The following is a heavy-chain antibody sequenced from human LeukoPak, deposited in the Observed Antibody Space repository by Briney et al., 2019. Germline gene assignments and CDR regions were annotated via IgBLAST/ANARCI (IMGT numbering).Heavy chain of an antibody. CDR3: ARGLDSYYDFWSGQTDAFDI. D-gene: IGHD3-3*01. CDR2: IYYSGST. V-gene: IGHV4-30-4*08. J-gene: IGHJ3*02. Sequence: SETLSLTCTVSGGSISSGDYYWSWIRQPPGKGLEWIGYIYYSGSTYYNPSLKSRVTISVDTSKNQFSLKLSSVTAADTAVYYCARGLDSYYDFWSGQTDAFDIWGQGTMVTVSS. CDR1: GGSISSGDYY.